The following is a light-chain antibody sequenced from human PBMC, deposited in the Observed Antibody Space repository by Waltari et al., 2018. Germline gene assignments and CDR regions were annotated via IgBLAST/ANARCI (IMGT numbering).Light chain of an antibody. J-gene: IGLJ2*01. V-gene: IGLV1-40*01. CDR2: GNN. CDR1: IPHIGAGHD. Sequence: QSVLTQPPSVSGAPGQRVTIYLPGSIPHIGAGHDVHWYQQLPGTAPKLLIYGNNNRPSGVPDRFSGSKSGTSASLAITGLQSDDEADYYCQSYDNILSGGVFGGGTKLTVL. CDR3: QSYDNILSGGV.